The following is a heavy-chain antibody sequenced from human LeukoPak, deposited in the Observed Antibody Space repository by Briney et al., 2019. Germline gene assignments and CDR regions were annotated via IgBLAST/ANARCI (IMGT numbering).Heavy chain of an antibody. J-gene: IGHJ4*02. Sequence: GESLKISCKGSGYSFTSYWIGWGRPMPGKGLEWMGIIYPGDSDTRYSPSFQGQVTISADKSISTAYLQWSSLKASDTAMYYCARQSSIAARPADYWGQGTLVTVSS. D-gene: IGHD6-6*01. CDR1: GYSFTSYW. CDR2: IYPGDSDT. V-gene: IGHV5-51*01. CDR3: ARQSSIAARPADY.